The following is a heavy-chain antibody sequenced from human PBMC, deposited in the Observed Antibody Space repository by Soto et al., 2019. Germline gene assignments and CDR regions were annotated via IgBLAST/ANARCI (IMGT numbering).Heavy chain of an antibody. CDR1: GGSFSGYY. Sequence: QVQLQQWGAGLLKPSETLSLTCAVYGGSFSGYYWSWIRQPPGPGLEWIGEINHSGSTNYNPSLKSRVTISVDTSKNQFSLKLSSVTAADTAVYYCARVPPKHQLVQLEDYWGQGTLVTVSS. CDR3: ARVPPKHQLVQLEDY. V-gene: IGHV4-34*01. D-gene: IGHD6-13*01. CDR2: INHSGST. J-gene: IGHJ4*02.